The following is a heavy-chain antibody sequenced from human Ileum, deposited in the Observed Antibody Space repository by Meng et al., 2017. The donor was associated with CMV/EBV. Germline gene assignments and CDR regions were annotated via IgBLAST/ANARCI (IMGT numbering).Heavy chain of an antibody. D-gene: IGHD3-3*01. CDR1: GFTFDDYA. Sequence: GESLKISCAASGFTFDDYAMHWVRQAPGKGLEWVSVIYSGGTTYYADSVRGRIAISRDNSKNTLNLQMNSLRAEDTAVYYCARFWHYGMDVWGQGTTVTVSS. CDR2: IYSGGTT. V-gene: IGHV3-53*01. CDR3: ARFWHYGMDV. J-gene: IGHJ6*02.